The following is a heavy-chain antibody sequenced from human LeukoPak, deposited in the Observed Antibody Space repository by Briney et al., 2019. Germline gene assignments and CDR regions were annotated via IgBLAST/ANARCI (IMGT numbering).Heavy chain of an antibody. J-gene: IGHJ5*02. CDR2: IYYSGST. CDR3: ARVLRDYDFWSGYPSQFDP. D-gene: IGHD3-3*01. V-gene: IGHV4-59*01. CDR1: GGSISSYY. Sequence: SETLSLTCAVYGGSISSYYWSWIRQPPGKGLEWIGYIYYSGSTNYNPSLKSRVTISVDTSKNQFSLKLSSVTAADTAVYYCARVLRDYDFWSGYPSQFDPWGQGTLVTVSS.